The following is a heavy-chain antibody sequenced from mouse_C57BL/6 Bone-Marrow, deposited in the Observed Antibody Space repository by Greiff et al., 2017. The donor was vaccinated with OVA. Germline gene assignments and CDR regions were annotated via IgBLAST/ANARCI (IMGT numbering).Heavy chain of an antibody. CDR3: AGDYGMYAIDY. Sequence: VKLVESGPGLVAPSQSLSITCTVSGFSLTSYAISWVRQPPGKGLEWLGVIWTGGGTNSNSALKSRLSISKDNSKSQVFLKMNSLQTDDTAAYYCAGDYGMYAIDYWGQGTSVTVSS. J-gene: IGHJ4*01. CDR2: IWTGGGT. V-gene: IGHV2-9-1*01. D-gene: IGHD2-1*01. CDR1: GFSLTSYA.